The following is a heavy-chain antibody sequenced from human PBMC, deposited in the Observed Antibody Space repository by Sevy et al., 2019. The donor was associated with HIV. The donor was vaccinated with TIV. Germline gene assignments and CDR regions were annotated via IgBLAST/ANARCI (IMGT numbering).Heavy chain of an antibody. CDR1: GGSFSGYY. CDR2: INHNGET. V-gene: IGHV4-34*01. CDR3: AREGGEDCDNNNDECLVDGLDV. D-gene: IGHD3-16*01. J-gene: IGHJ6*02. Sequence: SETLSLTCAVYGGSFSGYYWSWIRQSPGKGLEWIGEINHNGETNYKPSLKSRVSISADTSKKQFSLKVTSVTAADTAVYYCAREGGEDCDNNNDECLVDGLDVWGQGATVTVSS.